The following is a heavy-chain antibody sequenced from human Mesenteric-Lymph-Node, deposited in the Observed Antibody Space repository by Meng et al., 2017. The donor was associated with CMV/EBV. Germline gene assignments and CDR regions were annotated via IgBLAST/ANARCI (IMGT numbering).Heavy chain of an antibody. Sequence: GSLRLSCAVSGDSISSRNWWSWVRQPRGKGLQWIGEVYHSGSTNYHPSLSSRITISLDNSKNQFSLRLSSVTAADTAVYYCARAGRYCGGDCFFEYWGQGILVTVSS. V-gene: IGHV4-4*02. CDR2: VYHSGST. J-gene: IGHJ4*02. D-gene: IGHD2-21*01. CDR3: ARAGRYCGGDCFFEY. CDR1: GDSISSRNW.